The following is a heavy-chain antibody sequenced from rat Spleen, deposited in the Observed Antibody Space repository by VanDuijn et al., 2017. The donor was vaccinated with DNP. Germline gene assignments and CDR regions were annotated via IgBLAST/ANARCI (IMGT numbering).Heavy chain of an antibody. Sequence: EVQLVESGGGLVQPGRSMKLSCAASGFTFSNYYMAWVRQAPKKGLEWVATISHGGSATYYRDSVKGRFSISRDNAEYTVYLQMNSLRSEDTATYYCAKRGDYYDGPDYWGQGVMVTVSS. J-gene: IGHJ2*01. CDR2: ISHGGSAT. D-gene: IGHD1-12*02. V-gene: IGHV5-25*01. CDR1: GFTFSNYY. CDR3: AKRGDYYDGPDY.